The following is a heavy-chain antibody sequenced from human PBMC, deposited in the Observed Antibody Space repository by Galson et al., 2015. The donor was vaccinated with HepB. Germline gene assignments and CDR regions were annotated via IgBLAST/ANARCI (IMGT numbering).Heavy chain of an antibody. D-gene: IGHD1-26*01. CDR3: ARSPVRATSPCLYYYGMDV. J-gene: IGHJ6*02. V-gene: IGHV4-4*07. CDR2: IYTSGST. Sequence: SESLSLTCTVSGGSISSYYWSWIRQPAGKGLEWIGRIYTSGSTNYNPSLKSRVTMSVATSKNQSSLKLRSVNAADTAVYYCARSPVRATSPCLYYYGMDVWGQGTTVTVSS. CDR1: GGSISSYY.